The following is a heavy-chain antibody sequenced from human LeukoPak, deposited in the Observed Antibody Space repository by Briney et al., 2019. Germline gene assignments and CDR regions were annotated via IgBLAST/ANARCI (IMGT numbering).Heavy chain of an antibody. J-gene: IGHJ3*02. CDR2: TYYMSN. CDR3: ARGRNHAFDI. CDR1: GDSVSSNSAA. D-gene: IGHD1-14*01. V-gene: IGHV6-1*01. Sequence: SQTLSLTCAISGDSVSSNSAAWNWIRQSPSRGLEWLGRTYYMSNDYAVSVKSRMTINADTSKNQVSLQLNSVTPEDTAVYYCARGRNHAFDIWGQGTMVTVSS.